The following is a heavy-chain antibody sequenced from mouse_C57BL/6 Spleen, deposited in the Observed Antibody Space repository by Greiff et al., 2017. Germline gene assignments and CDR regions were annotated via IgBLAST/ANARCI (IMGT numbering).Heavy chain of an antibody. V-gene: IGHV5-4*01. Sequence: EVKLVESGGGLVKPGGSLKLSCAASGFTFSSYAMSWVRQTPEKRLEWVATISDGGSYTYYPDNVKGRFTISRDNAKNNLYLQMSHLKSEDTTMYYCAREEGKGYFDYCSQGTTLTVSS. J-gene: IGHJ2*01. CDR1: GFTFSSYA. CDR3: AREEGKGYFDY. CDR2: ISDGGSYT.